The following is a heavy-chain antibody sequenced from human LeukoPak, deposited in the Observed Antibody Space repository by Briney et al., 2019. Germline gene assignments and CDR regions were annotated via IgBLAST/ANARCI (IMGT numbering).Heavy chain of an antibody. V-gene: IGHV1-2*02. CDR2: INPNSGGT. CDR1: GYTFTGYY. J-gene: IGHJ4*02. D-gene: IGHD5-18*01. Sequence: ASVKVSCKASGYTFTGYYMHWVRQAPGQGLEWMGWINPNSGGTNYAQKFQGRVTMTRDTSISTAYMELSRLRSDDTAVYYCARSLGGYSYGTDYWGQGTLVTVSS. CDR3: ARSLGGYSYGTDY.